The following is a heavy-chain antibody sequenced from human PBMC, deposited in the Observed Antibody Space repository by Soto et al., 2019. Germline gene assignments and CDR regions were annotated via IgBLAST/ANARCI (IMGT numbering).Heavy chain of an antibody. Sequence: QVQLVESGGGVVQPGRSLRLSCAASGFTFSEYGMHWVRQAPGKGLEWVAVVWYDGSKKYYIESVKGRFTISRDDSKNTLYLEMTSLRAEDTAVYYCARDRGHAWEALAYYFDYWGQGTLVTVSS. CDR3: ARDRGHAWEALAYYFDY. CDR1: GFTFSEYG. CDR2: VWYDGSKK. V-gene: IGHV3-33*01. J-gene: IGHJ4*02. D-gene: IGHD1-26*01.